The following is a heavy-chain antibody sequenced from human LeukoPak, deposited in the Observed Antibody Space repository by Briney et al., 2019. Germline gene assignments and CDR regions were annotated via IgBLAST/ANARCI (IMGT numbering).Heavy chain of an antibody. J-gene: IGHJ4*02. CDR2: ISSSNNSI. V-gene: IGHV3-48*01. CDR3: AKGPSQSEY. CDR1: GFTFSTYS. Sequence: PGGSLRLSCAASGFTFSTYSMNWVRQAPGKGLEWVSYISSSNNSIDYADSVRGRFTISRDNSKNTLYLQMNSLRAEDTAVYYCAKGPSQSEYWGQGTLVTVSS.